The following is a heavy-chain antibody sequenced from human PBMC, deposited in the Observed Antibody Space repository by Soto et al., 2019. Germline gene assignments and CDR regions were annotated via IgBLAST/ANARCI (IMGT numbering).Heavy chain of an antibody. V-gene: IGHV3-21*01. D-gene: IGHD3-10*01. CDR2: ISSSSSYI. J-gene: IGHJ4*02. CDR3: AREGLWFGELGLDY. CDR1: GFTFSSYS. Sequence: EVQLVESGGGLVKPGGSLRLSCAASGFTFSSYSMNWVRQAPGKGLEWVSSISSSSSYIYYADSVKGRFTISRDNAKNPLYLQMNSLRAEDTAVYYCAREGLWFGELGLDYWGQGTLVTVSS.